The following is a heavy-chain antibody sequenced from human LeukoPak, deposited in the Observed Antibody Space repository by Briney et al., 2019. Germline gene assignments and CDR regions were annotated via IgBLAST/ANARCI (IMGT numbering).Heavy chain of an antibody. V-gene: IGHV3-21*01. CDR1: GFTFSSYS. D-gene: IGHD6-19*01. J-gene: IGHJ2*01. Sequence: GGSLRLSCAASGFTFSSYSMNWVRQAPGKGLEWVSSISSSSSYIYYADSVKGRFTISRDNAKNSLYLQMNSLRTEDTAVYYCARDRDSSGWGGWYFDLWGRGTLVTVSS. CDR2: ISSSSSYI. CDR3: ARDRDSSGWGGWYFDL.